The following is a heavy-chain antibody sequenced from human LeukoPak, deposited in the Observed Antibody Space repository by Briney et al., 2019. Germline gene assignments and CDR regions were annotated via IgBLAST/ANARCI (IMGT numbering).Heavy chain of an antibody. D-gene: IGHD1-20*01. CDR1: GFTFSSYN. CDR3: ARDLNWSLDS. CDR2: ISSSSSTI. V-gene: IGHV3-48*01. Sequence: GGSLRLSCAASGFTFSSYNMNWVRQAPGKGLEWVSYISSSSSTIYYADSVKGRFTISRDNSKNTLYLQMNSLRAEDTAIYYCARDLNWSLDSWGQGTLLTVSS. J-gene: IGHJ4*02.